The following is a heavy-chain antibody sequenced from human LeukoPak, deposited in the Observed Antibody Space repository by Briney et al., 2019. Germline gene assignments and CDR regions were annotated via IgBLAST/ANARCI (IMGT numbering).Heavy chain of an antibody. CDR2: ISSSSSYI. D-gene: IGHD3-10*01. CDR3: ARAGASLLWFGELLS. J-gene: IGHJ4*02. CDR1: GFTFSSYS. Sequence: GGSLRLSCAASGFTFSSYSMNWVRQAPGKGLGWVSSISSSSSYIYYADSVKGRFTISRDNAKNSLYLQMNSLRAEDTAVYYCARAGASLLWFGELLSWGQGTLVTVSS. V-gene: IGHV3-21*01.